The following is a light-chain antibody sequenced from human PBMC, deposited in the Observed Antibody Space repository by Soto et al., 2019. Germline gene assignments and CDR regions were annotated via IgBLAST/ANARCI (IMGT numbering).Light chain of an antibody. Sequence: EIVLTQSPGTLSLSPGERATLSCRASQSVSSTYLAWYQQKPGQAPRLLVYGASSRATGIPDRFSGSGSGTAFTLTISRLEPEDFALYSCQQYGSSPPYTFGQGTKLQIK. CDR1: QSVSSTY. J-gene: IGKJ2*01. CDR3: QQYGSSPPYT. CDR2: GAS. V-gene: IGKV3-20*01.